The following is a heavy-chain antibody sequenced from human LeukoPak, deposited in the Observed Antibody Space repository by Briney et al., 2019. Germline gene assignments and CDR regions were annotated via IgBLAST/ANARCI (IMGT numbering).Heavy chain of an antibody. D-gene: IGHD2-2*01. J-gene: IGHJ4*02. Sequence: SETLSLTCTVSGYSISSGYYWGWIRQPPGKGLEWIGSIYHSGSTYYNPSLKSRVTISVDTSKNQFSLKLSSVTAADTAVYYCASGVGVVVPAAIPFDYWGQGTLVTVSS. CDR2: IYHSGST. CDR1: GYSISSGYY. CDR3: ASGVGVVVPAAIPFDY. V-gene: IGHV4-38-2*02.